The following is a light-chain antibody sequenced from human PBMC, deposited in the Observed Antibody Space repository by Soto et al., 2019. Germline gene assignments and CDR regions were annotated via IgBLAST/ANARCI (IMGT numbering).Light chain of an antibody. CDR2: AAS. CDR3: QEGTYWPA. V-gene: IGKV3D-15*01. Sequence: ILMSQSPATLSVSPGERATLSCRASQSVSSNLAWYQQKPGQAPRLLIHAASTRATGIPARFSGSGSGTDFTLTISSLEPEDFAVYYCQEGTYWPAFGGGTKVDIK. J-gene: IGKJ4*01. CDR1: QSVSSN.